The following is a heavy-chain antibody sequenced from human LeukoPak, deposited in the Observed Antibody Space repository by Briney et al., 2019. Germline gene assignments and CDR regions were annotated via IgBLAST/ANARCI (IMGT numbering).Heavy chain of an antibody. Sequence: SETLSLTCTVSGGSISSSSYYWGWIRQPPGKGLEWIGSIYYSGSTYYNPSLKSRVTISVDTSKNQFSLKLSSVTAADTAVYYCAGEPPRNTVAGTDYFDYWGQGTLVTVSS. D-gene: IGHD6-19*01. CDR3: AGEPPRNTVAGTDYFDY. V-gene: IGHV4-39*01. CDR1: GGSISSSSYY. J-gene: IGHJ4*02. CDR2: IYYSGST.